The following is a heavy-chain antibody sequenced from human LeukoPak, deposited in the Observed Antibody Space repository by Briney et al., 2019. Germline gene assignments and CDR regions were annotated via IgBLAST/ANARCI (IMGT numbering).Heavy chain of an antibody. CDR1: GFTFDDYA. Sequence: GGSLRLSCAASGFTFDDYAMHWVRQAPGKGLEWVSGISWNSGSIGYADSVKGRSTISRDNAKNSLYLQMNSLRAEDTALYYCARGALGLTYSSSLYLGYHGLDVWGQGTTVIVSS. V-gene: IGHV3-9*01. J-gene: IGHJ6*02. CDR2: ISWNSGSI. D-gene: IGHD6-13*01. CDR3: ARGALGLTYSSSLYLGYHGLDV.